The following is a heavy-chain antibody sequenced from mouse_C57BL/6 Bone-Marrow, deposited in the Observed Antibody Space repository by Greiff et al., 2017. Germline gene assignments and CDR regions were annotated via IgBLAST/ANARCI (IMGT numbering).Heavy chain of an antibody. Sequence: VQLQQSGAELVRPGASVTLSCKASGYTFTDYEMHWVKQTPVHGLEWIGAIDPETGGTAYNQKFKGKAILTADKSSSTAYMELHSLTSEDSAVYYCTRRPFYSSSPGWFAYWGQGTLVTVSA. CDR1: GYTFTDYE. D-gene: IGHD1-1*01. CDR3: TRRPFYSSSPGWFAY. CDR2: IDPETGGT. J-gene: IGHJ3*01. V-gene: IGHV1-15*01.